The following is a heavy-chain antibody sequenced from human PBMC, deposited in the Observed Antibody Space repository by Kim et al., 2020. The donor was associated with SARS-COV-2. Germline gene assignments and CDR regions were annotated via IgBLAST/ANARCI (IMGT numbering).Heavy chain of an antibody. J-gene: IGHJ4*02. V-gene: IGHV3-48*02. CDR2: ISSSSSTI. Sequence: GGSLRLSCAASGFTFSSYSMNWVRQAPGKGLEWVSYISSSSSTIYYADSVKGRFTISRDNAKNSLYLQMNSLRDEDTAVYYCARGVLLTYYYGSGSYYNPPYDYWGQGTLVTVSS. CDR3: ARGVLLTYYYGSGSYYNPPYDY. D-gene: IGHD3-10*01. CDR1: GFTFSSYS.